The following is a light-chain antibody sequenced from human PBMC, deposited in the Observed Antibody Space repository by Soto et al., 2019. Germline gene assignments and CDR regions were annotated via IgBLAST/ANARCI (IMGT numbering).Light chain of an antibody. Sequence: QSVMTQPPSVSAAPGQKVTISCSGSSSNIGGNSVSWYQQLPGTAPKLLIYDDNKRPSGIPDRFSGSKSGTSATLGITGFQTGDEPDYYCGSWDSSLRSYVFGTGTKLTVL. J-gene: IGLJ1*01. CDR1: SSNIGGNS. CDR2: DDN. CDR3: GSWDSSLRSYV. V-gene: IGLV1-51*01.